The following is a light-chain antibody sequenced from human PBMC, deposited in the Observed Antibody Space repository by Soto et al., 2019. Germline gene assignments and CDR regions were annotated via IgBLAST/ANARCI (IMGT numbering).Light chain of an antibody. CDR2: AAF. CDR3: QKYNSAPWT. Sequence: DIQMTQYPFSLSASVGDRVTITCRASQGINRDLNWYQQKPGKAPNLLIYAAFTLESGVPSRFSGSGSGTDFTLTISSLQPEDVATYYCQKYNSAPWTFGQGTKVDIK. V-gene: IGKV1-39*01. J-gene: IGKJ1*01. CDR1: QGINRD.